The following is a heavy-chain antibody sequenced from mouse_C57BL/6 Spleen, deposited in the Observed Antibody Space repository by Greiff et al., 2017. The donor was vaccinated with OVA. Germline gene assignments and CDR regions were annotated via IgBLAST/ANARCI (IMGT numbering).Heavy chain of an antibody. V-gene: IGHV1-81*01. D-gene: IGHD2-1*01. Sequence: QVQLQQSGAELARPGASVKLSCKASGYTFTSYGISWVKQRTGQGLEWIGEIYPRSGNTYYNEKVKGKATLTADKSSSTAYMELRSLTSEDSAVYFCARIYYGNYPFDYWGQGTTLTVSS. CDR2: IYPRSGNT. J-gene: IGHJ2*01. CDR1: GYTFTSYG. CDR3: ARIYYGNYPFDY.